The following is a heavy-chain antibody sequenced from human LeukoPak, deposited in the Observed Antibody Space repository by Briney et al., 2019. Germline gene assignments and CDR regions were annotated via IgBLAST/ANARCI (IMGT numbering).Heavy chain of an antibody. Sequence: GGSLRLSCAAAGFTFSSYEMNWVRQAPGKGLEWVSYISSSGRTIYYADSVKGRFTISRDNAKNSLYLQMNSLRAEDTAVYYCARYGSGYDLIDYWGQGTLVTVSS. CDR2: ISSSGRTI. J-gene: IGHJ4*02. CDR1: GFTFSSYE. CDR3: ARYGSGYDLIDY. V-gene: IGHV3-48*03. D-gene: IGHD5-12*01.